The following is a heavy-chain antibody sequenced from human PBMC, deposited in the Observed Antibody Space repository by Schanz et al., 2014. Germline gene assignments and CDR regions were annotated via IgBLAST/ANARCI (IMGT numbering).Heavy chain of an antibody. CDR3: ARLDPYCRSGTCSRAFDF. CDR2: ISDSGTYT. D-gene: IGHD2-15*01. CDR1: GFVFGDYY. Sequence: VQLVESGGGVVQPGRSLRLSCAASGFVFGDYYMTWIRQAPGKGLEWLSYISDSGTYTNYADSVKGRFTMSRDNAKNSVFLQMNSLRAEDTAVYYCARLDPYCRSGTCSRAFDFWGQGTLVTVSS. V-gene: IGHV3-11*06. J-gene: IGHJ4*02.